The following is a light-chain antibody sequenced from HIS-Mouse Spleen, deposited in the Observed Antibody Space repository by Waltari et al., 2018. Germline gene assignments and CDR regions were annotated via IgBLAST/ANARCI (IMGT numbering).Light chain of an antibody. J-gene: IGLJ1*01. V-gene: IGLV1-44*01. CDR3: AAWDDSLNGNYV. CDR2: SNN. Sequence: QSVLTQPPSASGTPGQRVTISCSGSSSNIGSNTVNWYQQLPGTAPKLLIYSNNQRPSGVPDRFSCSKSGTSASLAISGLQSEDDADYYCAAWDDSLNGNYVFGTGTKVTVL. CDR1: SSNIGSNT.